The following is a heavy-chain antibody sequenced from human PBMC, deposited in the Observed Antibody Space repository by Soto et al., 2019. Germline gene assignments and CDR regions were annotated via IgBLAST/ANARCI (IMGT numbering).Heavy chain of an antibody. Sequence: QVQLVESGGGVVQPGRSLRLSCAASGFTFSSYGMHWVRQAPGKGLEWVAVIWYDGSNKYYADSVKGRFTISRDNSKNTLYLQMNSLRAEGTAVYYCARDRLKYYYYYGMDVWGQGTTVTVSS. CDR1: GFTFSSYG. CDR2: IWYDGSNK. D-gene: IGHD6-25*01. CDR3: ARDRLKYYYYYGMDV. V-gene: IGHV3-33*01. J-gene: IGHJ6*02.